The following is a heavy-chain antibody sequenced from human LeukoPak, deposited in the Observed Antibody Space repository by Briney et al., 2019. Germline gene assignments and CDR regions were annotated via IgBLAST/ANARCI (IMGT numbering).Heavy chain of an antibody. Sequence: GASVKVSCKASGYTFTSYDINWVRQATGQGLEWMGWMNPNSGNTGYAQKFQGRVTMTRNTSISTAYMELSSLRSEDTAVYYCARDRGSEFGDSYYYGMDVWGQGTTVTVSS. V-gene: IGHV1-8*01. CDR2: MNPNSGNT. D-gene: IGHD3-16*01. CDR3: ARDRGSEFGDSYYYGMDV. CDR1: GYTFTSYD. J-gene: IGHJ6*02.